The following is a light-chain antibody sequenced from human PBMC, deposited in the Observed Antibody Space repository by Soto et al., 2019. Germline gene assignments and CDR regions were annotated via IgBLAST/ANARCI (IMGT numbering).Light chain of an antibody. V-gene: IGKV3-20*01. CDR1: QSVSGNF. Sequence: ELVLTQSPGTLSLSPGERATLSCWASQSVSGNFLAWYQVKPGQAPRLVVYGASTRASGFPDRFSGSGSGTDFTLTISRLEPEDFAMYYCQVYNSSPWTFGQGTKVDIK. CDR3: QVYNSSPWT. J-gene: IGKJ1*01. CDR2: GAS.